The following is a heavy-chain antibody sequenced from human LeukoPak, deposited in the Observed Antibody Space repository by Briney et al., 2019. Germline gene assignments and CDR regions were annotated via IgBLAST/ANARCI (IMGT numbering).Heavy chain of an antibody. CDR1: GYSFTSYW. Sequence: GESLKISCKGSGYSFTSYWIGWVRQMPGKGLEWMGMIYPGDSDTRYSPSFQGQVTISADKSISTAYLQWSSLKASDTAMYYCARHSAYYGSGSYYYYYYLDVWGKGTTVTVSS. V-gene: IGHV5-51*01. D-gene: IGHD3-10*01. CDR2: IYPGDSDT. CDR3: ARHSAYYGSGSYYYYYYLDV. J-gene: IGHJ6*03.